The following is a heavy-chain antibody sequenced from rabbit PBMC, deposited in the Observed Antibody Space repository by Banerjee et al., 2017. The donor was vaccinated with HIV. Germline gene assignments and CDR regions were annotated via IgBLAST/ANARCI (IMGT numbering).Heavy chain of an antibody. D-gene: IGHD6-1*01. V-gene: IGHV1S40*01. CDR1: GIDLSSYYY. Sequence: QSLQESGGGLFQPGASLTLTCKASGIDLSSYYYMCWVRQAPGKGLEWIGCINNGDGRTDYASWVNGRFTISKTSSTTVTLQMTSLTAADTATYFCARKLSLWGQGTLVTVS. J-gene: IGHJ4*01. CDR2: INNGDGRT. CDR3: ARKLSL.